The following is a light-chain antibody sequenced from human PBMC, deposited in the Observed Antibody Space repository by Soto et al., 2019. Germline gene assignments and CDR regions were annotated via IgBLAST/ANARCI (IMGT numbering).Light chain of an antibody. CDR3: QQYYNWPPWT. CDR2: GAS. Sequence: EILMTQSPASLSVSPGETATLSCRASQSVDISLAWYQQKPGQAPRLLIYGASTRGTSVPARFIGSGSGTQFTLTISSLQSEDFALYYCQQYYNWPPWTFGQGTKVDIK. V-gene: IGKV3-15*01. J-gene: IGKJ1*01. CDR1: QSVDIS.